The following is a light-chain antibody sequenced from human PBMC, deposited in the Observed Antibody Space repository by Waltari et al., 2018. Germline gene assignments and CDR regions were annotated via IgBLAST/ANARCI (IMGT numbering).Light chain of an antibody. CDR1: QTINNN. Sequence: VLTQSPATLSVSLGARATLSCRASQTINNNLAWYQLKPGQAPRLLIYDASTRATGIPARFSGSWSVTEFALTISGLQSEDFAIYYCQQYNHWQWTFGQGTRVDIK. V-gene: IGKV3D-15*01. J-gene: IGKJ1*01. CDR2: DAS. CDR3: QQYNHWQWT.